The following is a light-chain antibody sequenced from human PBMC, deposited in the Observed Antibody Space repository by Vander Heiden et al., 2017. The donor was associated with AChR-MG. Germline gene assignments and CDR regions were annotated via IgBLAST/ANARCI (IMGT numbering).Light chain of an antibody. CDR3: TSYTSSSTRVV. CDR1: SSDVGAYNY. CDR2: EVS. Sequence: QSALTQPASASGSPGQSITISCTGTSSDVGAYNYVSWYQQHPGKAPKLMIYEVSDRPSGVSNRFSGSKSGNTASLTISGLQTEDEADYYCTSYTSSSTRVVFGGGTKLTVL. J-gene: IGLJ2*01. V-gene: IGLV2-14*01.